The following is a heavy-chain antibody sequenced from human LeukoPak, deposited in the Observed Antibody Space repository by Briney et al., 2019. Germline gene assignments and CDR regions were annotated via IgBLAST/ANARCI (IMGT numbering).Heavy chain of an antibody. Sequence: TPETLSLTCGVSGHSISSGYYWGWIRQPPGKGLEWIGSIYHSGSTYYNPSLKSRVTISVDTFKNQFSLKLSSVTAADTAVYYCARHDYGGNSEVYWGQGTLVTVSS. J-gene: IGHJ4*02. CDR2: IYHSGST. D-gene: IGHD4-23*01. CDR3: ARHDYGGNSEVY. V-gene: IGHV4-38-2*01. CDR1: GHSISSGYY.